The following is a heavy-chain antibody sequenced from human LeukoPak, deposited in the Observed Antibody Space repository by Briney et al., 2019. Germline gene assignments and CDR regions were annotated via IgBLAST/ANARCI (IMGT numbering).Heavy chain of an antibody. CDR3: ARALKYYDILTGYPYYFDY. J-gene: IGHJ4*02. V-gene: IGHV1-46*01. Sequence: GASGKVSCKASGYTFTTYYMHWVRQAPGQGLEWMGIINPSGGSTTYAQKFQGKVTMTMDTSTSTVYMELSSLRSEDTAVYYCARALKYYDILTGYPYYFDYWGQGTLVTVSS. CDR2: INPSGGST. CDR1: GYTFTTYY. D-gene: IGHD3-9*01.